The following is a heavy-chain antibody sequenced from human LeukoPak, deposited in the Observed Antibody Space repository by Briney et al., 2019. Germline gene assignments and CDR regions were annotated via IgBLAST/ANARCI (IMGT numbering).Heavy chain of an antibody. D-gene: IGHD2-2*02. Sequence: PGGSLRLSCAASGFTFSSYAMSWVRQAPGKGLEWVSAISGSGGSTYYADSVKGRFTISRDSSKNTLYLQMNSLRAEDTAVYYCAKHLLGYCSSTSCYIPNDYWGQGTLVTVSS. V-gene: IGHV3-23*01. CDR3: AKHLLGYCSSTSCYIPNDY. J-gene: IGHJ4*02. CDR2: ISGSGGST. CDR1: GFTFSSYA.